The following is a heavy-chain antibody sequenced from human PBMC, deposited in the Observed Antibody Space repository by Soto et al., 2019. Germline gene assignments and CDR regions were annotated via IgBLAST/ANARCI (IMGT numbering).Heavy chain of an antibody. D-gene: IGHD6-19*01. V-gene: IGHV1-2*02. J-gene: IGHJ3*01. CDR2: INPNNGDT. CDR1: GYIFTNCY. CDR3: ARNPLRQWLVEGAFDF. Sequence: QVQLVQSGAEVKKPGTSMKVSCKASGYIFTNCYIHWVRQAPGQGLEWMGWINPNNGDTNYAQKFRGRVTMTRDTSVTTAYMELSGLQSDDTAVYYCARNPLRQWLVEGAFDFWGQGTLVTVSS.